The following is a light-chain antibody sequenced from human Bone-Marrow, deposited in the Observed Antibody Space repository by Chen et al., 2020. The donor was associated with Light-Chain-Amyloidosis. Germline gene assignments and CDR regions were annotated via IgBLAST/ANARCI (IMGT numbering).Light chain of an antibody. V-gene: IGLV3-25*03. CDR1: DLPTKY. CDR3: QSADSSGTDEVI. CDR2: RDT. Sequence: SYELTQPPSVSVSPGPTARITCSGDDLPTKYAYWYQQKPGQAPVLVIHRDTERPSGLSERCSGSSAGRTATLTISGVQAEDEADYHCQSADSSGTDEVIFGGGTKLTVL. J-gene: IGLJ2*01.